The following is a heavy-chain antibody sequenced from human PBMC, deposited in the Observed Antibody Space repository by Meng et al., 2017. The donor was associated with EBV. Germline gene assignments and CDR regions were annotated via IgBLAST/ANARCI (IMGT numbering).Heavy chain of an antibody. Sequence: QVQLVQAGAEVKKPGASVKVPCKASRYTFTGYYMHWVRQAPGQGLEWMGRINPNSGGTNYAQKFQGRVTMTRDTSISTAYMELSRLRSDDTAVYYCARVGIAVAGTGDYWGQGTLVTVSS. V-gene: IGHV1-2*06. CDR1: RYTFTGYY. CDR3: ARVGIAVAGTGDY. D-gene: IGHD6-19*01. J-gene: IGHJ4*02. CDR2: INPNSGGT.